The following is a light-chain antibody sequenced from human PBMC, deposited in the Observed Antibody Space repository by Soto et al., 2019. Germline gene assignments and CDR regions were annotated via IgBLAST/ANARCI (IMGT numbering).Light chain of an antibody. CDR2: SND. Sequence: QSVLTQPPSVSGTPGQRVSFFCSGSSSNIGTHSVHWYQHFPGTAPKVLISSNDQRPSGVPDRFSGSNSGNTATLTISGTQAMDEADYSCQAWDSGIVVFGGGTKLTVL. J-gene: IGLJ2*01. CDR1: SSNIGTHS. V-gene: IGLV1-44*01. CDR3: QAWDSGIVV.